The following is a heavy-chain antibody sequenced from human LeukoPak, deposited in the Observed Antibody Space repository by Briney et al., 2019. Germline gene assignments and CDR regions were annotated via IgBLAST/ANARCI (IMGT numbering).Heavy chain of an antibody. V-gene: IGHV3-30*02. J-gene: IGHJ4*02. Sequence: GGSLRLSCAASRFTFSSYGMHWVRQAPGKGLEWVAFIRYDGSNKYYADSVKGRFTISRDNSKNTLYLQMNSLRAEDTAVYYCAKTGRGGEAPFDYWGQGTLVTVSS. CDR3: AKTGRGGEAPFDY. CDR2: IRYDGSNK. CDR1: RFTFSSYG. D-gene: IGHD1-14*01.